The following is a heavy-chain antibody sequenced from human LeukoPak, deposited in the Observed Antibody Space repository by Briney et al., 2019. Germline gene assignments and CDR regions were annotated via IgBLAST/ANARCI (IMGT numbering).Heavy chain of an antibody. CDR2: IYSGGST. Sequence: PGGSLRLSCAASGFTVSSNYMSWVRQAPGKGLEWVSVIYSGGSTYYADSVKGRFTISRDNSKNTLYLQMNSLRDEDTAVYYCARDHAAGYYDSSDAFDIWGQGTMVTVSS. D-gene: IGHD3-22*01. V-gene: IGHV3-66*01. CDR1: GFTVSSNY. J-gene: IGHJ3*02. CDR3: ARDHAAGYYDSSDAFDI.